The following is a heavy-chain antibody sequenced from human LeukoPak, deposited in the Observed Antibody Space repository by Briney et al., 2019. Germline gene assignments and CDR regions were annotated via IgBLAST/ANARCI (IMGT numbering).Heavy chain of an antibody. J-gene: IGHJ6*02. CDR3: ARRTGSTGYNFYYYGMEV. D-gene: IGHD1-7*01. Sequence: SETLSLTCTVSDVSVSSSSYYWSWIRQPPGKGLEWIGYIYYSGSTNYNPSLKSRVTISLDMFKNQLSLKLSSVTAADMAVYYCARRTGSTGYNFYYYGMEVWGQGTTVTVSS. CDR1: DVSVSSSSYY. V-gene: IGHV4-61*01. CDR2: IYYSGST.